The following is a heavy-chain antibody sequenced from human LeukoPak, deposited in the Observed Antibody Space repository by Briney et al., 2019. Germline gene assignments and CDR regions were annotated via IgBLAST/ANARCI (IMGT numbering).Heavy chain of an antibody. CDR1: GFNFSNYA. D-gene: IGHD2-2*01. Sequence: GGSLRLSCAASGFNFSNYAMTWVRQAPGKGLEWVSVVTGSSRYTYYADSVKGWFTISRDNSKNILYLEMNSLRVEDTAIYYCAKDRSSSTSCSNYWGRGTLVTVSS. J-gene: IGHJ4*02. V-gene: IGHV3-23*01. CDR3: AKDRSSSTSCSNY. CDR2: VTGSSRYT.